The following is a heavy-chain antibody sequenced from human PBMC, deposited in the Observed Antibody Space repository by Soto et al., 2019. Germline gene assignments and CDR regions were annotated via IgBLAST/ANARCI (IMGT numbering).Heavy chain of an antibody. V-gene: IGHV3-15*07. J-gene: IGHJ6*02. CDR1: GFTFSNAW. CDR3: TRDGYMATITDYYYYGMDV. CDR2: IKSKTDGGTT. D-gene: IGHD5-12*01. Sequence: PGGSLRLSCAASGFTFSNAWMNWVRQAPGKGLEWVGRIKSKTDGGTTDYAAPVKGRFTISRDDSKNTLYLQMNSLKTEDTAVYYCTRDGYMATITDYYYYGMDVWGQGTTVTVSS.